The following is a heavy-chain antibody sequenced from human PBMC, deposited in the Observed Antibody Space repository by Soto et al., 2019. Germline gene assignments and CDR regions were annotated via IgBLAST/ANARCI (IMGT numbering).Heavy chain of an antibody. CDR1: GYTFTSYG. J-gene: IGHJ4*02. Sequence: GASVKVSCKASGYTFTSYGISWVRQAPGQGLEWMGWISAYNGNTNYAQKLQGRVTMTTDTSTSTAYMELRSLRSDDTAVYYCALVMYSGYDGALDYWGQGTLVTVSS. V-gene: IGHV1-18*01. D-gene: IGHD5-12*01. CDR3: ALVMYSGYDGALDY. CDR2: ISAYNGNT.